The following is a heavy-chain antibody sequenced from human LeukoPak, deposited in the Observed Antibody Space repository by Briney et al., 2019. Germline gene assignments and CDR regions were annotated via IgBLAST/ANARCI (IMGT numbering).Heavy chain of an antibody. CDR1: GGSISSYY. CDR2: IYTSGST. J-gene: IGHJ6*03. CDR3: ARDCPSGSYYGGYYYYMDV. V-gene: IGHV4-4*07. Sequence: SETLSLTCTVSGGSISSYYWSWIRQPAGKGLEWIGRIYTSGSTNYNPSLKSRVTMSVDTSKNQFSLKLSSVTAADTAVYYCARDCPSGSYYGGYYYYMDVWGKGTTATISS. D-gene: IGHD1-26*01.